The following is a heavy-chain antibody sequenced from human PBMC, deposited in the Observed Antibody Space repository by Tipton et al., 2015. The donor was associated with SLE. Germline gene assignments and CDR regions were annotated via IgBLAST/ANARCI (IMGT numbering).Heavy chain of an antibody. V-gene: IGHV4-34*01. J-gene: IGHJ4*02. CDR3: ARLMRYSSSSGSLGY. D-gene: IGHD6-6*01. Sequence: TLSLTCAVYGGSFSGYYWSWIRQPPGKGLGWIGEINHSRSTNNNPTPKSRVTISVDTSKNQFSLKLSSVTAADTAVYYCARLMRYSSSSGSLGYWGQGTLVTVSS. CDR1: GGSFSGYY. CDR2: INHSRST.